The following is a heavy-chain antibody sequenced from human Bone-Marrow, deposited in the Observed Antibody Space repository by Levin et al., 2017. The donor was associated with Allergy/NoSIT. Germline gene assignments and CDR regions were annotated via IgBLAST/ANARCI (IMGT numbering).Heavy chain of an antibody. D-gene: IGHD2/OR15-2a*01. CDR2: MSGTTGSH. Sequence: SCVASGFTFNAYAMNWVRRAPGKGLEWVSAMSGTTGSHYYAESVKGRFTISSDSSKNTLFLQMDSLRVEDTATYYCAKSTTVYFYDNGMDAWGQGTTVTVFS. CDR1: GFTFNAYA. J-gene: IGHJ6*02. V-gene: IGHV3-23*01. CDR3: AKSTTVYFYDNGMDA.